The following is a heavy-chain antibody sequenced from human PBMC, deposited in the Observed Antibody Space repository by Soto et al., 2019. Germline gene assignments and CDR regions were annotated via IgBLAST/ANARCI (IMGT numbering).Heavy chain of an antibody. V-gene: IGHV3-33*01. CDR1: GFTFSSYG. D-gene: IGHD3-9*01. CDR2: IWYDGSNK. CDR3: AREGTINPAFDY. J-gene: IGHJ4*02. Sequence: PGGSLRLSCAASGFTFSSYGMHWVRQAPGKGLEWVAVIWYDGSNKYYADSVKGRFTISRDNSKNTLYLQMNSLRAEDTAVYYCAREGTINPAFDYWGQGTLVTVS.